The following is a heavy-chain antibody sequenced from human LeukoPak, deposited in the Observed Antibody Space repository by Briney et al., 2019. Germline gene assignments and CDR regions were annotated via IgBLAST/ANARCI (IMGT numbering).Heavy chain of an antibody. D-gene: IGHD6-6*01. CDR2: MDPNSGNT. J-gene: IGHJ4*02. CDR3: AKSLPGIAAH. Sequence: ASVKVSCKASGDTLTTYDFNWVRQATGQGREWMGWMDPNSGNTGYAQKFQGRVTMTRNTSISTAYMELSSLTSEDTAVYYCAKSLPGIAAHWGQGTLVSVTS. CDR1: GDTLTTYD. V-gene: IGHV1-8*01.